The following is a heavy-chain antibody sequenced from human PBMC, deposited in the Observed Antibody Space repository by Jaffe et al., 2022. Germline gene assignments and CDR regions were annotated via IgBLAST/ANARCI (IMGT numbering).Heavy chain of an antibody. J-gene: IGHJ4*02. CDR2: IKADGSDK. V-gene: IGHV3-7*05. Sequence: EVQLVESGGDLVQPGGSLRLSCATSGFNFYSYWMTWVRQAPGKGLEWVATIKADGSDKYYVDSVRGRFTISRDNAKNSVFLQMNSLRAEDTAVYYCATDRGGYYYFDNWGQGTLVTVSS. CDR3: ATDRGGYYYFDN. D-gene: IGHD5-12*01. CDR1: GFNFYSYW.